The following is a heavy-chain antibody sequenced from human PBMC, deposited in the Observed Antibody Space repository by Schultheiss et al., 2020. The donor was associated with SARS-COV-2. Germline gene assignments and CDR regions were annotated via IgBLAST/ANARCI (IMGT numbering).Heavy chain of an antibody. V-gene: IGHV4-59*12. D-gene: IGHD4-11*01. J-gene: IGHJ4*02. Sequence: SETLSLTCTVSGDSISGYSWSWIRQPPGKGLEWIGYIYYSGSTNYNPSLKSRVTISVDTSKNQFSLKLSSVTAADTAVYYCASSPTVTTDRPGDYWGQGTLVTVSS. CDR1: GDSISGYS. CDR3: ASSPTVTTDRPGDY. CDR2: IYYSGST.